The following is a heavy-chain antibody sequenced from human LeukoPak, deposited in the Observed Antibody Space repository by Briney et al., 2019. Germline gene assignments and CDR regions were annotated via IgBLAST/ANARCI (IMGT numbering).Heavy chain of an antibody. CDR3: ARSLDVLLWFGEVPPGYYFDY. D-gene: IGHD3-10*01. CDR2: ISYDGSNK. V-gene: IGHV3-30-3*01. Sequence: PGGSLRLSCAASRFSFRSYTMHWVRQAPGKGLEWVAVISYDGSNKYYADSVKGRFTISRDNSKNTLYLQMNSLRAEDTAVYYCARSLDVLLWFGEVPPGYYFDYWGQGTLVTVSS. CDR1: RFSFRSYT. J-gene: IGHJ4*02.